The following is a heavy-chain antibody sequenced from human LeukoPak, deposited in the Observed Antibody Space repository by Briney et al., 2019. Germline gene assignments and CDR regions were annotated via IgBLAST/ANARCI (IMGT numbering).Heavy chain of an antibody. V-gene: IGHV4-34*01. J-gene: IGHJ5*02. Sequence: SETLSLTCAVYGGPFSGYYWSWIRQPPGKGLEWIGEINHSGSTNYNPSLKSRVTISVDTSKNQFSLKLSSVTAADTAVYYCARGAWFDPWGQGTLVTVSP. CDR1: GGPFSGYY. CDR2: INHSGST. CDR3: ARGAWFDP.